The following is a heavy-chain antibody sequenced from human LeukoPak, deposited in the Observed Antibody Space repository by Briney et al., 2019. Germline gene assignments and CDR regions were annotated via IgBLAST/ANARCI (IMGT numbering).Heavy chain of an antibody. Sequence: TSVKVSCKVSGDTVTGFSIHWVRQAPGHGLEWMGGFDPEDGARIFAQKFQGRVTMTEDTSTDTAYMDLSSLRSEDTAVYYCATGYTYDYSLYWGQGTLVTVSS. D-gene: IGHD5-18*01. CDR3: ATGYTYDYSLY. CDR2: FDPEDGAR. J-gene: IGHJ4*02. CDR1: GDTVTGFS. V-gene: IGHV1-24*01.